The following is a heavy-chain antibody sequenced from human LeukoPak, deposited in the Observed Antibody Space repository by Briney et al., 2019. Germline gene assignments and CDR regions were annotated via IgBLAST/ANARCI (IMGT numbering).Heavy chain of an antibody. J-gene: IGHJ4*02. CDR2: ISSSGSTK. Sequence: GGSLRLSCAASGFTFSTYNMNWVRQAPGKGLEWVSYISSSGSTKYYADSVKGRFTISRDNVKNSLFLQMNSLSDEDTAVYYCARDFLTGYFDYWGQGTLVTVSS. CDR1: GFTFSTYN. CDR3: ARDFLTGYFDY. D-gene: IGHD3-9*01. V-gene: IGHV3-48*02.